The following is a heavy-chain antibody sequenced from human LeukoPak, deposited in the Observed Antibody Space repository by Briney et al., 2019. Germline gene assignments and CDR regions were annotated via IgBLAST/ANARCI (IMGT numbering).Heavy chain of an antibody. Sequence: GGSLRLSCGASGFRFSYYWMTWVRQGPRKGLEWVANIKYDGSKKHYVESVKGRFTISRDNAKNSLYLQMDSLRVEDTAVYFCARGWGDCSTVSCYTGGDVFDIWGQGTKVTVSS. D-gene: IGHD2-2*02. V-gene: IGHV3-7*01. CDR1: GFRFSYYW. CDR2: IKYDGSKK. CDR3: ARGWGDCSTVSCYTGGDVFDI. J-gene: IGHJ3*02.